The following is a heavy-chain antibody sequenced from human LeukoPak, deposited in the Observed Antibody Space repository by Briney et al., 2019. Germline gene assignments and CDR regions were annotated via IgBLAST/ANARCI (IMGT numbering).Heavy chain of an antibody. J-gene: IGHJ4*02. CDR3: TRDPAFYGSGD. CDR1: GYSISSGYY. D-gene: IGHD3-10*01. V-gene: IGHV4-38-2*02. CDR2: IFTTENT. Sequence: SETLSLTCTVSGYSISSGYYWGWIRQPPGKGLEWIGRIFTTENTDYNPSLTSRVTMSIDTSKNQFSLELRSVTAADTAVYYCTRDPAFYGSGDWGQGTLVTVSS.